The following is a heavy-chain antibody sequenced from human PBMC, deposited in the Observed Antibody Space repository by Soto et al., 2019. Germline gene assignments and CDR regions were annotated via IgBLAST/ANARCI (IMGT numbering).Heavy chain of an antibody. CDR2: IRSKANSYAT. Sequence: SLRLSCAASGFPFSGSAMHWGRPASGEGLGWVGRIRSKANSYATAYAASVKGRFTISRDDSKNTAYLKMNSLKTEDTAVYYCTSLSDDFGSGYYSDKDAFDIWGQGTMVTVSS. CDR3: TSLSDDFGSGYYSDKDAFDI. D-gene: IGHD3-3*01. J-gene: IGHJ3*02. CDR1: GFPFSGSA. V-gene: IGHV3-73*01.